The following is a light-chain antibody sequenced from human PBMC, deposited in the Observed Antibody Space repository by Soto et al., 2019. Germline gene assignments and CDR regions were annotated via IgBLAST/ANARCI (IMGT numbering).Light chain of an antibody. CDR3: LQDHDYPRT. CDR1: QDISKD. V-gene: IGKV1-6*01. Sequence: AIQMTQSPTSLSASVGDRVIITCRASQDISKDLGWYQQNPGKAPKFLIYSATSTQSGVPSTFSGSGFGTDFTLTISSLQPEDFATYYCLQDHDYPRTFGQGTKVEF. J-gene: IGKJ1*01. CDR2: SAT.